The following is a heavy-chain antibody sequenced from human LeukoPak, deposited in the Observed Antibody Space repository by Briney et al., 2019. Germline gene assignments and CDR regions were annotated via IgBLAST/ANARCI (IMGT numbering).Heavy chain of an antibody. CDR2: ISSSRSYT. D-gene: IGHD2-15*01. V-gene: IGHV3-11*06. CDR3: ARDRVVAATPAGFDP. CDR1: GFTFSDYY. J-gene: IGHJ5*02. Sequence: GGSLRLSCAASGFTFSDYYMSWIRQAPGKGLEWVSYISSSRSYTNYADSVKGRFTISRDNAKNSLYLQMNSLRAEDTAVYYCARDRVVAATPAGFDPWGQGTLVTVSS.